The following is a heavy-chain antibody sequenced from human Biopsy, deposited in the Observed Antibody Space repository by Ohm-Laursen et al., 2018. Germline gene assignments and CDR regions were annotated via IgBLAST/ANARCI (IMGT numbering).Heavy chain of an antibody. J-gene: IGHJ4*02. CDR3: AKCMTGGSNYYFHH. Sequence: SLRLSCAASGFSFSDNYMDWVRQAPGKGLEWVAAIWYDGSNKNYADSVKGRFTISRDNSKNTLYLQMNSLRGEDTAVYYCAKCMTGGSNYYFHHCGQGTQVTVSS. CDR2: IWYDGSNK. V-gene: IGHV3-33*06. CDR1: GFSFSDNY. D-gene: IGHD2-8*01.